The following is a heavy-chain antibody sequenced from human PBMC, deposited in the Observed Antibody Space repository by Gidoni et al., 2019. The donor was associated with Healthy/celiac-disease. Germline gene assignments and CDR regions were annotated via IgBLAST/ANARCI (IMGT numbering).Heavy chain of an antibody. Sequence: QVQLVQSGAEVKKPGASVTVSCTASGSTFAGYFMHWVRLAPGNGLEWMGILNPTSGATTYAQKFQGRVTMTRDTSTTTVYMELNSLRSEDTAVYYCARGPGFWAPDYWGQGTLVTVSS. D-gene: IGHD3-16*01. CDR2: LNPTSGAT. CDR3: ARGPGFWAPDY. J-gene: IGHJ4*02. CDR1: GSTFAGYF. V-gene: IGHV1-46*01.